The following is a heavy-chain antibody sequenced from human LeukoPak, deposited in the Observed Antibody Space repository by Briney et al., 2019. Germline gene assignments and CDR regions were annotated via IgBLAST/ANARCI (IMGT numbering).Heavy chain of an antibody. Sequence: ASVKVSCKASGYTFTGYYMHWVRQAPGQGLEWMGWINPNSGGTNYAQKFQGRVTMTRDTSISTAYMELSRLRSDDTAVYYCARDIFAGYSSSWYIRYWGQGTLVTVSS. CDR3: ARDIFAGYSSSWYIRY. CDR1: GYTFTGYY. CDR2: INPNSGGT. J-gene: IGHJ4*02. V-gene: IGHV1-2*02. D-gene: IGHD6-13*01.